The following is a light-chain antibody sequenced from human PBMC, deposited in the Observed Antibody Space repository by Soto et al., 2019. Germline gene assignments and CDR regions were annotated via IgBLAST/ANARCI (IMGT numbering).Light chain of an antibody. Sequence: IQMTQSPSTLSAPVGDRGTITCRASQSISSWLVWYQQKPGKAPKLLIYKAASLESGVPSRFSASGSGTEFTLTITSLQPDDFATYYCQQYNGYSGTFGQGTKVDI. CDR2: KAA. J-gene: IGKJ1*01. V-gene: IGKV1-5*03. CDR3: QQYNGYSGT. CDR1: QSISSW.